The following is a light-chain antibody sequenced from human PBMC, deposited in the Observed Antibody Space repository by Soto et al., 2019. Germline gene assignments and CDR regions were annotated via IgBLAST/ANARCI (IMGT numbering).Light chain of an antibody. CDR2: EVS. CDR3: CSYAGSYV. CDR1: SSDVGRYNL. J-gene: IGLJ1*01. Sequence: QSVLTQPASVSGSPGQSITISCPGTSSDVGRYNLVSWYHQHPGKAPKLMIYEVSKRPSGVSNRFSGCKSGNTASLTISGLQAEDEADYYCCSYAGSYVFGTWTKVTGL. V-gene: IGLV2-23*02.